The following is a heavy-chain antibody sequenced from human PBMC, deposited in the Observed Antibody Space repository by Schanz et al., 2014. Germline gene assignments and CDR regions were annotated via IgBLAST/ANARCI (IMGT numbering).Heavy chain of an antibody. V-gene: IGHV3-48*01. Sequence: EVQLVESGGGLAQPGGSLRLSCAASGITFSGYSMNWVRQAPGKGLEWVAHISPNGVTIYYADSVKGRFTISRDNFKNTLYLQMNSLRAEDTAVYYCAKDHAGSDILTALGNWGQGTLVTVSS. CDR1: GITFSGYS. D-gene: IGHD3-9*01. CDR3: AKDHAGSDILTALGN. CDR2: ISPNGVTI. J-gene: IGHJ4*02.